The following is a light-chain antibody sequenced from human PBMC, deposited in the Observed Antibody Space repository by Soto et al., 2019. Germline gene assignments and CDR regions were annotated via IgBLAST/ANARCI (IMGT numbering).Light chain of an antibody. V-gene: IGLV3-21*04. J-gene: IGLJ2*01. Sequence: SYELTQPPSVSVAPGKTARITCGGNKIGSKSVHWYQQKPGQAPVLVIYYDSDRPSGIPERFSGSNSGNTATLTISRVEAGDEVDYYCQVWDSSSDHVVFGGGTKLTGL. CDR3: QVWDSSSDHVV. CDR1: KIGSKS. CDR2: YDS.